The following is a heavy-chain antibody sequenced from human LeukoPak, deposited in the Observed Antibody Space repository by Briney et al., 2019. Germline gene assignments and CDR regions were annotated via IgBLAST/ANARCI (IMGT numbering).Heavy chain of an antibody. D-gene: IGHD1-26*01. CDR1: GFTFSSYW. CDR2: IKQDGSEK. Sequence: GGSLRLSCAASGFTFSSYWMSWVRQAPGKGLEWVANIKQDGSEKYYVDSVKGRFTISRDNAKNSLYLQMDSLRAEDTAVYYCAREDAVGATDYWGQGTLVTVSS. V-gene: IGHV3-7*01. J-gene: IGHJ4*02. CDR3: AREDAVGATDY.